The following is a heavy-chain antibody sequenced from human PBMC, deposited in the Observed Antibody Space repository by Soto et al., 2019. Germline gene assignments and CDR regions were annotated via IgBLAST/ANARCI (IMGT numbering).Heavy chain of an antibody. D-gene: IGHD5-12*01. J-gene: IGHJ6*02. CDR2: IYYSGST. CDR1: GGSISSYY. CDR3: ARDKGYRDGYNFFYYYGMDV. Sequence: SETLSLTCTVSGGSISSYYWSWIWQPPGKGLEWIGYIYYSGSTNYNPSLKSRVTISVDTSKNQFSLKLSSVTAADTAVYYCARDKGYRDGYNFFYYYGMDVWGQGTTVTVSS. V-gene: IGHV4-59*01.